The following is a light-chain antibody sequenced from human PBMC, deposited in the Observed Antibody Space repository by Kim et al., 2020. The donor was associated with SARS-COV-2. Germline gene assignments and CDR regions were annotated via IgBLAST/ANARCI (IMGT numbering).Light chain of an antibody. J-gene: IGLJ2*01. Sequence: YELTQPPSVSVSPGQTAIITCSGNELGDKNVCWYQQKAGQSPVLVIYEDRKRPSGIPERVSGSNSGNTATLTISGTQAMDEADYYCQAWDSRTVVFGGGTQLIVL. V-gene: IGLV3-1*01. CDR2: EDR. CDR3: QAWDSRTVV. CDR1: ELGDKN.